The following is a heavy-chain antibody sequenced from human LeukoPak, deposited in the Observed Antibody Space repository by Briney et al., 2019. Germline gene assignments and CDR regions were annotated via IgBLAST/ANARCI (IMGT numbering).Heavy chain of an antibody. CDR2: IYYSGST. J-gene: IGHJ4*02. CDR3: ARSVYGDLYFDY. Sequence: PSETLSLTCTVSGGSISSYYWSWIRQPPGKGLGWIGYIYYSGSTNYNPSLKSRVTISVDTSKNQFSLKLTSVTAAGTAVYYCARSVYGDLYFDYWGQGTLVTVSS. V-gene: IGHV4-59*01. D-gene: IGHD4-17*01. CDR1: GGSISSYY.